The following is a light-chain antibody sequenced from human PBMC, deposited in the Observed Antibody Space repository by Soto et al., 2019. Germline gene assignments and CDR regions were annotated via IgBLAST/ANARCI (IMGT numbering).Light chain of an antibody. Sequence: EVVLTQSPGTLSLSPGERATLSCRASQSLTSNYLAWYQQKPGQAPRLLISGTSNRATGIPDRFSGSGSGTDFTLTISRLEPDDFAVYYCQQYGDSVFTFGPGTKEDIK. CDR3: QQYGDSVFT. J-gene: IGKJ3*01. V-gene: IGKV3-20*01. CDR1: QSLTSNY. CDR2: GTS.